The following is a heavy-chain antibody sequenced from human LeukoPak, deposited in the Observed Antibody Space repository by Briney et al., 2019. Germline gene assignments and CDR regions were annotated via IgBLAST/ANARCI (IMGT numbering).Heavy chain of an antibody. V-gene: IGHV3-21*01. CDR3: ARPIRGYSYGYDAFDI. J-gene: IGHJ3*02. CDR2: ISSSSSYI. CDR1: GFTFSSYA. D-gene: IGHD5-18*01. Sequence: GGSLRLSCAASGFTFSSYAMNWVRQAPGKGLEWVSFISSSSSYIYYADSVKGRFTISRDNAKNSLYLQMNSLRAEDTAVYYCARPIRGYSYGYDAFDIWGQGTMVTVSS.